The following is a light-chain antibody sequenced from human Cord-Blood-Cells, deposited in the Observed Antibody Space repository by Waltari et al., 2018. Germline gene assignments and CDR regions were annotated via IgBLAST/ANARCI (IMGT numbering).Light chain of an antibody. Sequence: QSPLTQPASVSGSPGQSIPIPCTGTSSDVGGYTYVSWYQQHPGKAPKLMIYDVSNRPSGVSNRFSGSKSGNTASLTISGLQAEDEADYYCSSYTSSSTYVFGTGTKVTVL. J-gene: IGLJ1*01. CDR3: SSYTSSSTYV. CDR1: SSDVGGYTY. CDR2: DVS. V-gene: IGLV2-14*01.